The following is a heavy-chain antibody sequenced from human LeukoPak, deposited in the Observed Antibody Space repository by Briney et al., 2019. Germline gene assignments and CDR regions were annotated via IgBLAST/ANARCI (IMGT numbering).Heavy chain of an antibody. V-gene: IGHV3-9*01. CDR1: GFTFDDYA. CDR3: AKVLGSQYCTNGLCGAFDI. CDR2: ISWNSGSI. J-gene: IGHJ3*02. Sequence: GRSLRLSCAASGFTFDDYAMHWVRQAPGKGLEWVSGISWNSGSIGYADSVKGRFTISRDNAKNSLYLQMTSLRAEDTALYFCAKVLGSQYCTNGLCGAFDIWGQGTTVTVSS. D-gene: IGHD2-8*01.